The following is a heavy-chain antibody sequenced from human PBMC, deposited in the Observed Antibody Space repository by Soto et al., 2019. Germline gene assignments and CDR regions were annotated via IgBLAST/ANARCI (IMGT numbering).Heavy chain of an antibody. CDR2: IIPIFGTA. CDR1: GGTFSSYA. D-gene: IGHD4-17*01. Sequence: GASVKVSCKASGGTFSSYAISWVRQAPGQGLEWMGGIIPIFGTANYAQKFQGRVTITADESTSTAYMELSSLRSEDTAVYYCTTVTTPTHPTFDYWGQGILVTVSS. V-gene: IGHV1-69*13. J-gene: IGHJ4*02. CDR3: TTVTTPTHPTFDY.